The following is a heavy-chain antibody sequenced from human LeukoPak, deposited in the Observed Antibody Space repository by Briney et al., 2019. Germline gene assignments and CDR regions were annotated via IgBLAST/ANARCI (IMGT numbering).Heavy chain of an antibody. J-gene: IGHJ4*02. CDR3: ASEQAAAGLLGY. CDR1: GGTFSSYA. V-gene: IGHV1-69*13. CDR2: IIPIFGTA. Sequence: GASVKVSCKAPGGTFSSYAISWVRQAPGQGLEWMGGIIPIFGTANYAQKFQGRVTITADESTSTAYMELSSLRSEDTAVYYCASEQAAAGLLGYWGQGTLVTVSS. D-gene: IGHD6-13*01.